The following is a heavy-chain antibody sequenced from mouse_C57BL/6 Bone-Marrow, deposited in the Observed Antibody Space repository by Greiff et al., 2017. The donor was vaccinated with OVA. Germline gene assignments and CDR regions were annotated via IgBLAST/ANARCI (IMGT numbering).Heavy chain of an antibody. CDR3: ARSGDGYYPAWFAY. CDR1: GYTFTSYG. D-gene: IGHD2-3*01. Sequence: VQLVESGAELARPGASVKLSCKASGYTFTSYGISWVKQRTGQGLEWIGEIYPRSGNTYYNEKFKGKATLTADKSSSTAYMELRSLTSEDSAVYFCARSGDGYYPAWFAYWGQGTLVTVSA. CDR2: IYPRSGNT. J-gene: IGHJ3*01. V-gene: IGHV1-81*01.